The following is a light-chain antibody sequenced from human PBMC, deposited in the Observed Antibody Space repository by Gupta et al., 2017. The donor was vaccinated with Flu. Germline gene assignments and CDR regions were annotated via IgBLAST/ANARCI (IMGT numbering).Light chain of an antibody. Sequence: LGERATINCKSSQSVLYSSNNMNYLAWYQQKPGQPPKLLIYWASTRESGVPDRFSGSGYGTDFTLTINSRQAEDVAVYYCHQDDSNVALAFGGGTKVEIK. CDR2: WAS. CDR1: QSVLYSSNNMNY. CDR3: HQDDSNVALA. J-gene: IGKJ4*01. V-gene: IGKV4-1*01.